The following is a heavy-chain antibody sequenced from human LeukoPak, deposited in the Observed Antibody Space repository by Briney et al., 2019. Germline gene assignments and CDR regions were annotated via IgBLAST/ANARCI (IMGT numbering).Heavy chain of an antibody. V-gene: IGHV3-7*01. CDR3: ARDSGNYHFDH. D-gene: IGHD1-26*01. CDR2: IKQDGSQK. J-gene: IGHJ4*02. Sequence: GGSLRLSCAASGFTFSSYAMSWVRQAPGKGLEWVANIKQDGSQKYYGDSVKGRFTISRDNAKNSMYLQMNSLRVEDTAVYYCARDSGNYHFDHCGQGALVTVSS. CDR1: GFTFSSYA.